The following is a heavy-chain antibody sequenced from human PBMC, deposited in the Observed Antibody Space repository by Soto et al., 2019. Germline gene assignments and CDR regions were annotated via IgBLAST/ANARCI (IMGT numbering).Heavy chain of an antibody. J-gene: IGHJ4*02. CDR3: ARDKITGLFDY. D-gene: IGHD2-8*02. CDR1: GCSISSSSYY. Sequence: SEPLSLTCTVSGCSISSSSYYWGWIRQPPGKGLEWIGEINHSGSTNYNPSLKSRVTISVDTSKNQFSLKLTSVTAADTAVYYCARDKITGLFDYWGQGTLVT. V-gene: IGHV4-39*07. CDR2: INHSGST.